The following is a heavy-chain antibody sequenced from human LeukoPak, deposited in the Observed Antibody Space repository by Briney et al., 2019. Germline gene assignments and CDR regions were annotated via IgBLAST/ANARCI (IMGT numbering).Heavy chain of an antibody. CDR3: ARLIERGYDLSD. Sequence: ASVKVSCKASGYTFTSYGISWVRQAPGQGLEWMGWISAYNGNTNYAQKLQGRVTMTTDTSTSTAYMELRSLRSEDTAVYYCARLIERGYDLSDWGQGTLVTVSS. V-gene: IGHV1-18*01. J-gene: IGHJ4*02. CDR1: GYTFTSYG. CDR2: ISAYNGNT. D-gene: IGHD5-12*01.